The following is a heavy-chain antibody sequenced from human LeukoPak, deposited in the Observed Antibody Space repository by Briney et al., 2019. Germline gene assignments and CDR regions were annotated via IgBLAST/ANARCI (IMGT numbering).Heavy chain of an antibody. CDR3: ARDIVGVTRAFGY. V-gene: IGHV4-34*01. D-gene: IGHD1-26*01. CDR2: INHSGST. CDR1: GGSFIGYY. J-gene: IGHJ4*02. Sequence: SETLSLTCAVYGGSFIGYYWSWIRQPPGKGLEWIGEINHSGSTNYNPSLKSRVTISVDTSKNQFSLKLSSVTAADTAVYYCARDIVGVTRAFGYWGQGTLATVSS.